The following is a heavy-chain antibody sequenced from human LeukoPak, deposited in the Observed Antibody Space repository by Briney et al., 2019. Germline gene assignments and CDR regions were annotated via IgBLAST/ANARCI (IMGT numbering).Heavy chain of an antibody. Sequence: GASVKVTCKASGYTFTSYDINWVRQATGQGLEWMGWMNPNSGNTGCAQKFQGRVTMTRNTSISTAYMELSSLRSEDTAVYYCARGPLGYYYDSSGYYSYYYYYMDVWGKGTTVTVSS. J-gene: IGHJ6*03. CDR3: ARGPLGYYYDSSGYYSYYYYYMDV. CDR1: GYTFTSYD. D-gene: IGHD3-22*01. V-gene: IGHV1-8*01. CDR2: MNPNSGNT.